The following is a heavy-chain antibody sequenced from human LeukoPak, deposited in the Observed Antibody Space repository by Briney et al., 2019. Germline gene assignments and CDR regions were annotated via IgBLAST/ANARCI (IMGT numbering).Heavy chain of an antibody. Sequence: SETLSLTCTVSGGSISSGGYYWSWIRQPPGKGLEWIGYIYHSGSTYYNPSLKSRVTISVDRSKNQFSLKLSSVTAADTAVYYCARVLDVGYYYYMDVWGKGTSVTVSS. CDR2: IYHSGST. J-gene: IGHJ6*03. CDR3: ARVLDVGYYYYMDV. D-gene: IGHD3-22*01. CDR1: GGSISSGGYY. V-gene: IGHV4-30-2*01.